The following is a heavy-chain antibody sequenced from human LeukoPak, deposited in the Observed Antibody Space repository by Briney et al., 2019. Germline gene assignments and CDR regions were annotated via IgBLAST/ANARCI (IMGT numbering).Heavy chain of an antibody. J-gene: IGHJ3*01. Sequence: PGGSLRLSCTASGFPFSSYHMNWVRQAPGKGLEWVSFISSSSNYIYYADSVKGRFTISRDNAKNSLYLQMNSLRAEDTAVYHCARVRDGLGEYWGQGTTVTVSS. CDR2: ISSSSNYI. CDR3: ARVRDGLGEY. D-gene: IGHD3-16*01. CDR1: GFPFSSYH. V-gene: IGHV3-21*06.